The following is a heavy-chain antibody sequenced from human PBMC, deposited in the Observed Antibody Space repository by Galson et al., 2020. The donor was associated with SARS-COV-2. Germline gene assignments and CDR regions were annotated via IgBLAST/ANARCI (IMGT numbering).Heavy chain of an antibody. CDR3: AKEGQDSGSYGTHLDY. J-gene: IGHJ4*02. V-gene: IGHV3-30*18. CDR1: GFTFSSYG. D-gene: IGHD1-26*01. Sequence: QAGGSLRLSWAASGFTFSSYGMHWVRQAPGKGLEWVAVISYDGSNKYYADSVKGRFTISRDNSKNTLYLQMNSLRAEDTAVYYCAKEGQDSGSYGTHLDYWGQGTLVTVSS. CDR2: ISYDGSNK.